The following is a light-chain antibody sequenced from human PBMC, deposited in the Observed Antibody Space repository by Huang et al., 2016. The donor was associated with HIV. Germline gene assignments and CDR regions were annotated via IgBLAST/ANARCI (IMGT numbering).Light chain of an antibody. Sequence: EIVLTQSPATLSLSPGERATLSCRASQGVNTFLAWYQQKPGQAPRLLIDDAANRATDIPARFSGSGSGTDFTLTISSLEPEDFAVYYCQQRSNRPLTFGGGTKVEIK. J-gene: IGKJ4*01. CDR2: DAA. V-gene: IGKV3-11*01. CDR1: QGVNTF. CDR3: QQRSNRPLT.